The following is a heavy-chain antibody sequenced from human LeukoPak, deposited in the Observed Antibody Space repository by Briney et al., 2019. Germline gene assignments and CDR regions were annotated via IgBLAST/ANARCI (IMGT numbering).Heavy chain of an antibody. CDR2: IYYSGTT. V-gene: IGHV4-39*01. CDR1: GDSIDRSIYY. J-gene: IGHJ5*02. CDR3: ARHNISPIFGVARYNWFDP. D-gene: IGHD3-3*01. Sequence: PSETLSLTCSVSGDSIDRSIYYWAWIRQSPGKGLEWIGTIYYSGTTYYNPSLKSPVSISVDTSKNQFSLKMKSVTAADTAVYYCARHNISPIFGVARYNWFDPWGQGTLVTVSS.